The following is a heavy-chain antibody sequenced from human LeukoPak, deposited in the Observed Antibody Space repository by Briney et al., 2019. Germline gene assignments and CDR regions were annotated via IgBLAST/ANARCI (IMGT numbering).Heavy chain of an antibody. D-gene: IGHD1-26*01. CDR1: GFTFSSYS. V-gene: IGHV3-21*01. Sequence: GGSLRLSCAASGFTFSSYSMHWVRQAPGKGLEWVSSISSSSSYIYYADSVKGRFTISRDNAKNSLYLQMNSLRAEDTAVYYCARDRGSYDAFDIWGQGTMVTVSS. CDR3: ARDRGSYDAFDI. CDR2: ISSSSSYI. J-gene: IGHJ3*02.